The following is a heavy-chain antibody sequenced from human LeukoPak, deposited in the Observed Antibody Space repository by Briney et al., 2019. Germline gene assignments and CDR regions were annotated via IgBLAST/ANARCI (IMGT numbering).Heavy chain of an antibody. V-gene: IGHV3-23*01. D-gene: IGHD3/OR15-3a*01. Sequence: GGSLRLSCEASRFTYVSYAMTWVRQAPGKGLEWVSSIGGSGATTYYADSVRGRFTVSADNSKNTLYLQMNSLRAEDTAVYYCAFIPVGGLVISNSDYWGQGTRVIVSS. CDR1: RFTYVSYA. CDR3: AFIPVGGLVISNSDY. J-gene: IGHJ4*02. CDR2: IGGSGATT.